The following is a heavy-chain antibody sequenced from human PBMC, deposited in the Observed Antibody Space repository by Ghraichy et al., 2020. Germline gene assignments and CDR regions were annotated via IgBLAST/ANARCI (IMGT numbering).Heavy chain of an antibody. CDR2: IIPLLGTT. V-gene: IGHV1-69*06. D-gene: IGHD3-10*01. CDR1: GGSFNNYG. J-gene: IGHJ1*01. Sequence: SVKVSCKASGGSFNNYGISWVRQAPGQGLEWMGGIIPLLGTTNFAQRFQNRVHITADKSTTTTYMELINLTSDDTALYYCATDRGSGNLGELWGQGTLVTVSP. CDR3: ATDRGSGNLGEL.